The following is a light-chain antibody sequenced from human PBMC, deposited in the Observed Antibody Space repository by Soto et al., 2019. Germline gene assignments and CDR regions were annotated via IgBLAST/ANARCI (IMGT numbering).Light chain of an antibody. V-gene: IGKV1-6*01. CDR2: GAS. J-gene: IGKJ1*01. CDR1: QAIRND. Sequence: AIQMTQSPSSLSASVGDRVTISCRASQAIRNDLGWYQQKPGKAPNLLIYGASSLESGVPSRFSGSGSGTDFTLTIISLQPEDFATYYCLQDNNYPWTFGQGTKVEI. CDR3: LQDNNYPWT.